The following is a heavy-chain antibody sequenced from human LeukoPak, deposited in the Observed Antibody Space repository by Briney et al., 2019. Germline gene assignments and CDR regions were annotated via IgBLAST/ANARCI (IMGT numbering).Heavy chain of an antibody. J-gene: IGHJ4*02. Sequence: PGGSLRLSCAASGFTFSSYAMHWVRQAPGKGLEWVAVISYDGSNKYYADSVKGRFTISRDNSKTTLYLQMNSLRAEDTAVYYCASNFSPGTVVVVAADYWGQGTLVTVSS. CDR3: ASNFSPGTVVVVAADY. CDR2: ISYDGSNK. V-gene: IGHV3-30*04. D-gene: IGHD2-15*01. CDR1: GFTFSSYA.